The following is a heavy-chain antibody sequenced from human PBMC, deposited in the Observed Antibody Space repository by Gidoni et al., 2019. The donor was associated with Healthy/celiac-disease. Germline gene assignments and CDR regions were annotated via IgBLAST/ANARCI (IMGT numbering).Heavy chain of an antibody. J-gene: IGHJ4*02. V-gene: IGHV4-39*01. CDR1: GGSISSSSYY. Sequence: QLQLQESGPGLVKPSETLSLTCTVSGGSISSSSYYWGWIRQPPGKGLEWIGGIDYSGGTYYNPSLKSRVTISVDTSKNQFSLKLSSVTAADTAVYYCARHSTSYDSSGYYPRWGQGTLVTVSS. CDR3: ARHSTSYDSSGYYPR. CDR2: IDYSGGT. D-gene: IGHD3-22*01.